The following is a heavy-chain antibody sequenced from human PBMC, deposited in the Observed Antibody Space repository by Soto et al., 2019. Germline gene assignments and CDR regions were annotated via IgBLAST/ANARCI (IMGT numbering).Heavy chain of an antibody. V-gene: IGHV4-4*07. D-gene: IGHD3-16*01. CDR3: ARGGGVPALGDP. CDR1: GVPMRNSY. Sequence: QVQLEESGPGLVKPSETLSLICSVSGVPMRNSYWTWIRQSAGKGLEWIGRISTSGNTNYNPSLNSRLTMSVDTSKNQVSLKLTSVTAADTAVYYCARGGGVPALGDPWGQGTLVTVSS. CDR2: ISTSGNT. J-gene: IGHJ5*02.